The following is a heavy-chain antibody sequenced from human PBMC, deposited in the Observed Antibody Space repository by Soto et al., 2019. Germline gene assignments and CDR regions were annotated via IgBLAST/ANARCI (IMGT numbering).Heavy chain of an antibody. CDR3: ARATPLITGTTSDWFDP. CDR2: ISAYNGNT. D-gene: IGHD1-7*01. CDR1: GYTFTSYG. V-gene: IGHV1-18*01. Sequence: QVQLVQSGAEVKKPGASVKVSCQASGYTFTSYGISWVRQAPGQGLEWMGWISAYNGNTNYAQKLQGRVTMTTDTPTHTAYMELRSLRSDDTAVYYCARATPLITGTTSDWFDPWGQGTLVTVSS. J-gene: IGHJ5*02.